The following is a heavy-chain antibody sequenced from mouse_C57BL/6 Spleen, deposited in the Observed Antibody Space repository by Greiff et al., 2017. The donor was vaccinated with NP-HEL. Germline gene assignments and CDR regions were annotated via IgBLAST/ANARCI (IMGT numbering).Heavy chain of an antibody. J-gene: IGHJ3*01. CDR2: IDPENGDT. Sequence: EVQLQESGAELVRPGASVKLSCTASGFNIKDDYMHWVKQRPEQGLEWIGWIDPENGDTEYASKFQGKATITADTSSNTAYLQLSSLTSEDTAVYYCTTNYGSSFAYRGQGTLVTVSA. CDR1: GFNIKDDY. V-gene: IGHV14-4*01. D-gene: IGHD1-1*01. CDR3: TTNYGSSFAY.